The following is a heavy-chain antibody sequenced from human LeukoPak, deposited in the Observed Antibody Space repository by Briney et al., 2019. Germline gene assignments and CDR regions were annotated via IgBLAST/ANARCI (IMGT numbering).Heavy chain of an antibody. CDR2: INPNSGDT. D-gene: IGHD3-10*01. J-gene: IGHJ4*02. CDR3: AREIPTMVRGVIIRVFDY. V-gene: IGHV1-2*02. CDR1: GYTFTGYY. Sequence: ASVKVSCKASGYTFTGYYMHWVRQAPGQGLEWMGWINPNSGDTNYAQKFQGRVTMTRDTSISTAYMELSRLRSDDTAVYYCAREIPTMVRGVIIRVFDYWGQGTLVTVSS.